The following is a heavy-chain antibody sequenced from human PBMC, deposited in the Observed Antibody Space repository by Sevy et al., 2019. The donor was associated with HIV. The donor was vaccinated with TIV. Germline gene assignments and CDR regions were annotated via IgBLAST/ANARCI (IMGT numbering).Heavy chain of an antibody. J-gene: IGHJ4*02. Sequence: GGSLKLSCAASGFTFSSYAMSWVRQAPGKGLEWVSAISGSGGSTYYADSVKGRFTISRDNSKNTLYLQMNSLRAEDTAVYYCAKFRGYSSSPFDYWGQRTLVTVSS. CDR3: AKFRGYSSSPFDY. CDR1: GFTFSSYA. CDR2: ISGSGGST. D-gene: IGHD6-6*01. V-gene: IGHV3-23*01.